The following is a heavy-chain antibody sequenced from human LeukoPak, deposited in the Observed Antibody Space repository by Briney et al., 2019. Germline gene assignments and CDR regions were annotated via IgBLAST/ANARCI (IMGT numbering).Heavy chain of an antibody. CDR1: GGTFSSYA. D-gene: IGHD6-13*01. CDR2: IIPIFGTA. J-gene: IGHJ5*02. Sequence: GASVKVSCKASGGTFSSYAISWVRQAHGQGLEWMGVIIPIFGTANYAQKFQGRVTITADESTSTAYMELSSLRSEDTAVYYCASDATLGQQLAHNWFDPWGQGTLVTVSS. V-gene: IGHV1-69*13. CDR3: ASDATLGQQLAHNWFDP.